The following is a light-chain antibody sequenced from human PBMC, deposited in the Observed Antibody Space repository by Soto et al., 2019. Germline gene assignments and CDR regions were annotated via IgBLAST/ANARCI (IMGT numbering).Light chain of an antibody. V-gene: IGKV4-1*01. J-gene: IGKJ1*01. CDR1: QSVLYSSDSKNY. CDR2: WAS. CDR3: QQYYSTPPWT. Sequence: DFVMTQSPDSLAVSLGERATINCKSSQSVLYSSDSKNYLAWYQQKPGQPPKLLIYWASTRESGVPDRFSGSGSGTDFTLTISSLQAEDVAVYYCQQYYSTPPWTCGQGTKVEIK.